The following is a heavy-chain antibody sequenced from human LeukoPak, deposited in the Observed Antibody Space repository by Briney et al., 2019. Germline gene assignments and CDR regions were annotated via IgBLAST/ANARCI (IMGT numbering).Heavy chain of an antibody. V-gene: IGHV1-18*01. CDR2: VSAKTGDT. CDR3: ARILASIIDY. J-gene: IGHJ4*02. D-gene: IGHD5/OR15-5a*01. Sequence: ASVKVSCKASGYTFTNYGITWVRQAPGQGLEWMGWVSAKTGDTNYAQKFQGRVTMTTDTSTSTVYMELRNLRSDDTAVFYCARILASIIDYWGQGTLVTVSS. CDR1: GYTFTNYG.